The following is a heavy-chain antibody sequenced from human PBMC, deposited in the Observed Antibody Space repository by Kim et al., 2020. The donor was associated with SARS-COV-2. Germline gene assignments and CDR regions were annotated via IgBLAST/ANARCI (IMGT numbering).Heavy chain of an antibody. CDR2: ISSSSSYI. CDR1: GFTFSSYS. Sequence: GGSLRLSCAASGFTFSSYSMNWVRQAPGKGLEWVSSISSSSSYIYYADSVKGRFTISRDNAKNSLYLQMNSLRAEDTAVYYCARVRISYYPNGNAVDYWGQGTLVTVSS. D-gene: IGHD1-26*01. J-gene: IGHJ4*02. CDR3: ARVRISYYPNGNAVDY. V-gene: IGHV3-21*01.